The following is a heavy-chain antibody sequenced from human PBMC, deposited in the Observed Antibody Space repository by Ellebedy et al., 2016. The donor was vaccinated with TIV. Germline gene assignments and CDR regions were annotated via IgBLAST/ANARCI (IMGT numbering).Heavy chain of an antibody. CDR3: ARASGRAVTAKNDY. Sequence: ASVKVSCKASGYTFTSYGISWVRQAPGQGLEWLGWISAYNGNTKYAQKLQGRVTMTTDTSTSTAYMELRSLGSDDTAVYYCARASGRAVTAKNDYWGQGTLVTVSS. CDR2: ISAYNGNT. J-gene: IGHJ4*02. V-gene: IGHV1-18*04. D-gene: IGHD4-17*01. CDR1: GYTFTSYG.